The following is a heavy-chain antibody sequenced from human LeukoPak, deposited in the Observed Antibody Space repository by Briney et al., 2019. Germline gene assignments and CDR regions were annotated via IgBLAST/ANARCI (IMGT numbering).Heavy chain of an antibody. J-gene: IGHJ6*03. D-gene: IGHD6-13*01. Sequence: PSETLSLTCAVYGGSFSGYYWSWIRQPPGKGLEWIGEIHHSGSTNYNPSLKSRVTISVDTSKNQFSLKLSSVTAADTAVYYCARVRQQLASGDYYYYYYMDVWGKGTTVTVSS. CDR2: IHHSGST. CDR3: ARVRQQLASGDYYYYYYMDV. CDR1: GGSFSGYY. V-gene: IGHV4-34*01.